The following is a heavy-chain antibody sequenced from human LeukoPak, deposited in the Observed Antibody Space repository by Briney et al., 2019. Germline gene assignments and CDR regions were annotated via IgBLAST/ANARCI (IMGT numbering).Heavy chain of an antibody. J-gene: IGHJ4*02. CDR3: ARPSGTYFPFDY. D-gene: IGHD1-26*01. V-gene: IGHV5-51*01. CDR1: GYSFTIYW. Sequence: GESLKISCKTSGYSFTIYWIAWVRQTPGKGLEWMGIVYPDDSDTRYSPAFQGQVTISADKSITTAYLQWSSLKASDTAVYYCARPSGTYFPFDYWGQGTLVTASS. CDR2: VYPDDSDT.